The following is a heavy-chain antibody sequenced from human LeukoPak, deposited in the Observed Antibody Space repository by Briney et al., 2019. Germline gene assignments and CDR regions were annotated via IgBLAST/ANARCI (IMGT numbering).Heavy chain of an antibody. CDR3: AISARKYYDSSGYERRDAFDI. CDR2: IYTSGST. CDR1: GGSISSYY. D-gene: IGHD3-22*01. Sequence: PSETLSLTCTVSGGSISSYYWSWIRQPAGKGLEWIGRIYTSGSTNYNPSLKSRVTMSVGTSKNQFSLKLSSVTAADTAVYYCAISARKYYDSSGYERRDAFDIWGQGTMVPVSS. V-gene: IGHV4-4*07. J-gene: IGHJ3*02.